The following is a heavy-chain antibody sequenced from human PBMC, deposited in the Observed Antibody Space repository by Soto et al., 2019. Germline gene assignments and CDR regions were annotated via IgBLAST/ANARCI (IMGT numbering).Heavy chain of an antibody. CDR3: ARDSTVVTPFEYYFDY. CDR1: GFAFSSYS. Sequence: GGSLILSCAASGFAFSSYSMNWVRQAPGKGLEWVSYISSSSSTIYYADSVKGRFTISRDNAKNSLYLQMNGLRDEDTAVYYCARDSTVVTPFEYYFDYWGQGTLVTVSS. V-gene: IGHV3-48*02. D-gene: IGHD4-17*01. CDR2: ISSSSSTI. J-gene: IGHJ4*02.